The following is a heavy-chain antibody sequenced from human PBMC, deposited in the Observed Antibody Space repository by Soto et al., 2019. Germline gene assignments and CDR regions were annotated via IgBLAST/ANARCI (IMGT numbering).Heavy chain of an antibody. CDR3: ARWGYYGDSFDY. Sequence: GASVKVSCKDSGGTFSSYAISWVRQAPGQGLEWMGGIIPIFGTANYAQKFQGRVTITADESTSTAYMELSSLRSEDTAVYYCARWGYYGDSFDYWGQGTLVTVSS. CDR1: GGTFSSYA. J-gene: IGHJ4*02. D-gene: IGHD4-17*01. V-gene: IGHV1-69*13. CDR2: IIPIFGTA.